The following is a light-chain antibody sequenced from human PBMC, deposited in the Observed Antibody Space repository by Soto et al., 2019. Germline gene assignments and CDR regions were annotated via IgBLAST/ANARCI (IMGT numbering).Light chain of an antibody. CDR2: LAS. CDR3: MQALQTPWT. Sequence: IVMTHSPXSVPVTXXXXSXXXXXSGXXLLHSNGYNYLDWYVQKPGQSPQLLINLASNRASGVPDNFSGSGTGTDFTLNIRRVEAEHVGIYYCMQALQTPWTFGQGTKVDI. V-gene: IGKV2-28*01. J-gene: IGKJ1*01. CDR1: XXLLHSNGYNY.